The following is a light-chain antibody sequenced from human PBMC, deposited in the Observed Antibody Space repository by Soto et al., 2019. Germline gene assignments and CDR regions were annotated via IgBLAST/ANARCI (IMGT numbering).Light chain of an antibody. V-gene: IGKV3-15*01. CDR1: ESISSN. CDR2: GAS. J-gene: IGKJ1*01. CDR3: QQYSNWPRT. Sequence: EIVMTQFPGTLSVSPGEGVTLSCRASESISSNLAWYQQKPGQAPRLLFYGASTRATGIPARFSGSGSGTEFTLTISSLQSEDFAVYSCQQYSNWPRTFGLGTKVDIK.